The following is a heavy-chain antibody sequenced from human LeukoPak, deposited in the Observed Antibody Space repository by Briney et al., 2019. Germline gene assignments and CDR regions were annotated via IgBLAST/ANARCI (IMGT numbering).Heavy chain of an antibody. CDR3: ARVLAWGTHYSSGWYYYYYGMDV. D-gene: IGHD6-19*01. CDR1: GYSISSGYY. V-gene: IGHV4-61*01. J-gene: IGHJ6*02. Sequence: SETLSLTCTVSGYSISSGYYWSWIRQPPGEGLEWIGYIYYSGSTNYNPSLKSRVTISVDTSKNQFSLKLSSVTAADTAVYYCARVLAWGTHYSSGWYYYYYGMDVWGQGTTVTVSS. CDR2: IYYSGST.